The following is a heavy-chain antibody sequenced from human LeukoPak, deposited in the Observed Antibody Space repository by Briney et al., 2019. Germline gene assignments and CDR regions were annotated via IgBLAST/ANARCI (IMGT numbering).Heavy chain of an antibody. CDR3: ARDPTYVDAFDI. CDR2: INWNGGST. Sequence: GGSLRLSCAASGFTFDDYGMSWVRQAPGKGLEWVSGINWNGGSTGYADSVKGRFTISRDNAKNSLYLQMNSLRAEDTAVYYCARDPTYVDAFDIWGQGTMVTVSS. V-gene: IGHV3-20*04. J-gene: IGHJ3*02. D-gene: IGHD2-8*01. CDR1: GFTFDDYG.